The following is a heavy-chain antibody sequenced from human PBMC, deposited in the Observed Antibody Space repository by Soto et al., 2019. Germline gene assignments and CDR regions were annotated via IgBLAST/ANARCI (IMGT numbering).Heavy chain of an antibody. CDR2: IWYDGSGK. CDR3: ARDQGGRRLPYYSYGMDV. J-gene: IGHJ6*02. D-gene: IGHD1-1*01. V-gene: IGHV3-33*01. Sequence: GGSLRLSCAASGFTFRSHAMNWVRQAPGKGLEWVAVIWYDGSGKYYLDSVKGRFTISRDNSKDTLYLDMNSLRAEDTAVYYCARDQGGRRLPYYSYGMDVWGQGTTVTVSS. CDR1: GFTFRSHA.